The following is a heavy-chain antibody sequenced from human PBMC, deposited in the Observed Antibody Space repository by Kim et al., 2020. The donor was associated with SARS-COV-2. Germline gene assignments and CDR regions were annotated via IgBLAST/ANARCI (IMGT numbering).Heavy chain of an antibody. V-gene: IGHV3-53*01. CDR1: GFTVSSNY. CDR2: IYRGGST. Sequence: GGSLRLTCVASGFTVSSNYMSWVRQAPGKGLEWVSVIYRGGSTYYAYSVEGRFTISSDNSKNTLYLQMNSPRAEDTAVYFCARESLQGSYAYYYGLDVWGQGTTVTVSS. D-gene: IGHD1-26*01. CDR3: ARESLQGSYAYYYGLDV. J-gene: IGHJ6*02.